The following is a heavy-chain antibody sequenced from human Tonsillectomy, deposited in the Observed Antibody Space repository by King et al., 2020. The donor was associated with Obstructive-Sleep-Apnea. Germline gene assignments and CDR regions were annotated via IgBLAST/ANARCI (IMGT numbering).Heavy chain of an antibody. CDR1: GFTFSNYA. Sequence: VQLVESEGGLVQPGGSLRLSCAASGFTFSNYAMTWVRQAPGKGLEWVSSISGSGGRTYYADSVKGRFTISRDNSKNTLYLQMNSLRAEDTAVYYCAEGGDYYDSSGYNSWYFDLWGRGTLVTVSS. CDR3: AEGGDYYDSSGYNSWYFDL. V-gene: IGHV3-23*04. D-gene: IGHD3-22*01. J-gene: IGHJ2*01. CDR2: ISGSGGRT.